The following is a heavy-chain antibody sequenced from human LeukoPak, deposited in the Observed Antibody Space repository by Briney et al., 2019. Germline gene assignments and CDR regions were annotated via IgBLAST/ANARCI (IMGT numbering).Heavy chain of an antibody. CDR2: ISSSGSTI. D-gene: IGHD3-10*01. V-gene: IGHV3-11*01. CDR3: ARDLGGSGRYNWFDP. J-gene: IGHJ5*02. CDR1: GFTFSDYY. Sequence: PGGSLRLSCAASGFTFSDYYMSWIRQAPGKGLEWVSYISSSGSTIHYADSVKGRFTISRDNAKNPLYLQMNSLRAEDTAVYYCARDLGGSGRYNWFDPWGQGTLVTVSS.